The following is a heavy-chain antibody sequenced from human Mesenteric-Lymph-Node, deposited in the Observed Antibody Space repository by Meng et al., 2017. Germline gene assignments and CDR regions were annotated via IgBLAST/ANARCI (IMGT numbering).Heavy chain of an antibody. V-gene: IGHV3-11*01. CDR3: ARVSELRGGFDY. CDR2: MSSSGGTI. J-gene: IGHJ4*01. CDR1: GFTFDDYG. D-gene: IGHD3-10*01. Sequence: GESLKISCAASGFTFDDYGMSWIRQAPGKGLEWLSYMSSSGGTIYYADSVRGRFTISRDNARNSLYLQIDSLRGDDTAVYYCARVSELRGGFDYWGQGTRVTVSS.